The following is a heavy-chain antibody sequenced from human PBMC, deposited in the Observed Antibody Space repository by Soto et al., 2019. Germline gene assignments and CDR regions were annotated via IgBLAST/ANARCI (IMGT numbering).Heavy chain of an antibody. V-gene: IGHV1-69*13. D-gene: IGHD1-7*01. CDR1: GGTFSSYA. Sequence: GASVKVSCKASGGTFSSYAISWVRQAPGQGLEWMGGIIPIFGTANYAQKFQGRVTITADESTSTAYMELGSLRSEDTAVYYCARAARGNWNYHDAFDIWGQGTMVTVSS. J-gene: IGHJ3*02. CDR2: IIPIFGTA. CDR3: ARAARGNWNYHDAFDI.